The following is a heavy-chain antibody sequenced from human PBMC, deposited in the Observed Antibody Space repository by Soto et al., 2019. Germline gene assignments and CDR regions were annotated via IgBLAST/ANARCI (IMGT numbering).Heavy chain of an antibody. V-gene: IGHV4-59*01. CDR3: ARGGNSGSYYFYFDY. CDR1: GGTICISY. D-gene: IGHD1-26*01. CDR2: IYYSGST. J-gene: IGHJ4*02. Sequence: SGTLSLTSTASGGTICISYCSWMRQPPGKGLEWIGYIYYSGSTNYNPSLKSRVTISVDTSKNQFSLKLSSVTAADTAVYYCARGGNSGSYYFYFDYWGQGPLVTVSS.